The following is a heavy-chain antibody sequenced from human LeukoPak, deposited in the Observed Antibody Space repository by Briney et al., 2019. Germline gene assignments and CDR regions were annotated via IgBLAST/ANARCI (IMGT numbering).Heavy chain of an antibody. J-gene: IGHJ5*02. Sequence: ASVKVSCKASGYTVTSYGISWVRQAPGQGLEWMGWISAYNGNTNYAQKLQGRVTMTTDTSTSTAYMQLRSLRSDDTAVYYCARSLYQLLYGNWFDPWGQGTLVTVSS. CDR2: ISAYNGNT. V-gene: IGHV1-18*01. D-gene: IGHD2-2*02. CDR3: ARSLYQLLYGNWFDP. CDR1: GYTVTSYG.